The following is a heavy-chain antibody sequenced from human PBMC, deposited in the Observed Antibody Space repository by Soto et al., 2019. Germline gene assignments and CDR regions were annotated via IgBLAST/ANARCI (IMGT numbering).Heavy chain of an antibody. D-gene: IGHD6-13*01. CDR2: IIPIFGTA. J-gene: IGHJ4*02. CDR1: GGTFSSYA. Sequence: SVKVSCKASGGTFSSYAISWVRQAPGQGLEWMGGIIPIFGTANYAQKFQGRVTITADESTSTAYMELRSLRSDDTAVYYCARDKVAAAGIDYWGQGTLVTVSS. CDR3: ARDKVAAAGIDY. V-gene: IGHV1-69*13.